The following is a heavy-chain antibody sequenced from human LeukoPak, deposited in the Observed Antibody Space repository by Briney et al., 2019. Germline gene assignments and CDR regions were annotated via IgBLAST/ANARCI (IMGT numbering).Heavy chain of an antibody. CDR2: IIPILGIA. CDR3: ARDMRWLRGNYYYYYGMDV. Sequence: SVKVSCKASGGTFSSYAISWVRQAPGQGLEWMGRIIPILGIANYAQKSQGRVTITADKSTSTAYMELSSLRSEDTAVYYCARDMRWLRGNYYYYYGMDVWGQGTTVTVSS. J-gene: IGHJ6*02. V-gene: IGHV1-69*04. CDR1: GGTFSSYA. D-gene: IGHD5-12*01.